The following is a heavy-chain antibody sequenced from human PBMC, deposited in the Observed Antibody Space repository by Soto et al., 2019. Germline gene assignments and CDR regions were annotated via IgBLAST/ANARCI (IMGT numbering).Heavy chain of an antibody. D-gene: IGHD3-22*01. CDR1: GFTFGDYA. V-gene: IGHV3-49*03. CDR3: TRLITMIVVVFDY. CDR2: IRSKAYGGTT. J-gene: IGHJ4*02. Sequence: GGSLRLSCTASGFTFGDYAMSWFRQAPGKGLEWVGFIRSKAYGGTTEYAASVKGRFTISRDDSKSIAYLQMNSLKTEDTAVYYCTRLITMIVVVFDYWGQGTLVTVSS.